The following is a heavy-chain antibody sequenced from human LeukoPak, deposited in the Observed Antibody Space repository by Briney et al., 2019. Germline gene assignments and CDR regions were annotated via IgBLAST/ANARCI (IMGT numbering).Heavy chain of an antibody. CDR3: VRDSLPIDFWSGYGC. Sequence: PGGSLRLSCAASGFTFSNYWMSWVRQAPGKGLEWVANVKQDGSAKYYVDSVKGRFTISRDNAKNSLYLQMNNLRAEDTAVYYCVRDSLPIDFWSGYGCWGQGTLVTAPS. CDR2: VKQDGSAK. J-gene: IGHJ4*02. D-gene: IGHD3-3*01. V-gene: IGHV3-7*01. CDR1: GFTFSNYW.